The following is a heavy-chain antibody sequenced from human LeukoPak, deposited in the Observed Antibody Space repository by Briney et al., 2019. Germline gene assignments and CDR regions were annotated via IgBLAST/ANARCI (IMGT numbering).Heavy chain of an antibody. J-gene: IGHJ4*02. CDR1: GSIFGDYA. Sequence: PGGSLRLSCTGSGSIFGDYAMNWVRQAPGKGLEWVGFIRSKTYGGTTEYAASVKGRFTISRDDSKSIAYLQMNSLKTEDTAVYYCTGSFGELTFFDYWGQGTLVTVSS. CDR2: IRSKTYGGTT. D-gene: IGHD3-10*01. CDR3: TGSFGELTFFDY. V-gene: IGHV3-49*04.